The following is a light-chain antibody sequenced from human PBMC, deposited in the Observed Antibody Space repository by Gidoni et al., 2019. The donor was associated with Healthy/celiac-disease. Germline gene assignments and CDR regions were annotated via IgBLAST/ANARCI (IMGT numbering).Light chain of an antibody. V-gene: IGKV4-1*01. CDR3: QQYYSTPLT. Sequence: DIVMTQSPDSLAVSLGERATINCKSSQSVLYSSNNKNYLAWYQQKPGQPPKLLIDWASTRESVVPYRFSGSGSGTDFTLTISSLQAEDVAVYYCQQYYSTPLTFGGGTKVEIK. CDR1: QSVLYSSNNKNY. J-gene: IGKJ4*01. CDR2: WAS.